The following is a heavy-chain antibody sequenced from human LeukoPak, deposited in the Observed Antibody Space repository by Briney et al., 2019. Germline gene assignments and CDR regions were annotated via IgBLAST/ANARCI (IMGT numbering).Heavy chain of an antibody. Sequence: MSGGSLRLSCAASGFTFSSYSMNWVRQAPGKGLEWVSSIGSSSSYIYYADSVKGRFTISRDNAKNSLYLQMNSLRAEDTAVYYCARELQGITGTRQDYWGQGTLVTVSS. CDR3: ARELQGITGTRQDY. CDR1: GFTFSSYS. J-gene: IGHJ4*02. V-gene: IGHV3-21*01. D-gene: IGHD1-20*01. CDR2: IGSSSSYI.